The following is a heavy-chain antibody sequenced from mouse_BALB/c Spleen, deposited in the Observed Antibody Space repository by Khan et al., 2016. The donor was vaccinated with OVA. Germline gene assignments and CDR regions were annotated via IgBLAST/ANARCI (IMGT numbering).Heavy chain of an antibody. V-gene: IGHV1-75*01. CDR3: ARGASVKFDS. J-gene: IGHJ2*01. Sequence: QVQLKQSGTELLKPGTSVKLSCKASGYSFTNYDINWVSQRPEQGLELIGGIFPGNGNIQYNEKFTDKATLTIDKSSSTADMRLSRMTYDDSGVYFCARGASVKFDSWGQGTILTVSS. CDR2: IFPGNGNI. D-gene: IGHD6-1*01. CDR1: GYSFTNYD.